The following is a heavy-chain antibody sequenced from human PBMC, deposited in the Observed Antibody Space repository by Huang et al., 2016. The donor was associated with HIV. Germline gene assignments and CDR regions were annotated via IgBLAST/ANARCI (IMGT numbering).Heavy chain of an antibody. CDR2: IKSDGSST. CDR3: ARDPRIQSWLNFFDY. V-gene: IGHV3-74*01. D-gene: IGHD3-22*01. CDR1: GFSISSYW. Sequence: EVQLVESGGGLVQPGGSLRLSCAASGFSISSYWWHWVRQAPGKGLVGVSRIKSDGSSTSYADSVKGRFTISRDNAKNTLYLQMNSLRAEDTAVYYCARDPRIQSWLNFFDYWGQGTLVSVSS. J-gene: IGHJ4*02.